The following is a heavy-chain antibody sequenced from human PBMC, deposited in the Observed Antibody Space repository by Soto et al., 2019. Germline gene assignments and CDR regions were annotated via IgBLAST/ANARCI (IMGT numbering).Heavy chain of an antibody. CDR3: TRANDYCNGGSCYFDY. V-gene: IGHV3-73*02. D-gene: IGHD2-15*01. J-gene: IGHJ4*02. CDR2: IRSKGYNYAT. CDR1: GFPFGDSA. Sequence: EVQLVESGGGLVQPGGSLKLSCAASGFPFGDSAIHWVRQASGKGLEWVGRIRSKGYNYATVFGASATGRFTLSRDDSKNTAYLQMNSLRTGDTAVYYSTRANDYCNGGSCYFDYWGQGALVSVSS.